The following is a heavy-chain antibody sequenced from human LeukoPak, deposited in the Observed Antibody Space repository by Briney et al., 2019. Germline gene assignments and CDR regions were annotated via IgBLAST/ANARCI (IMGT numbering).Heavy chain of an antibody. J-gene: IGHJ5*02. CDR2: ISSSGSTI. V-gene: IGHV3-48*03. D-gene: IGHD3-16*02. Sequence: GGSLRLSCAASGFTFSSYEMNWVRQAPGKGLEWVSYISSSGSTIYYADSVKGRFTISRDNSKNTLYLQMNSLRAEDTAVYYCARQKARVIGSWGQGTLVTVSS. CDR3: ARQKARVIGS. CDR1: GFTFSSYE.